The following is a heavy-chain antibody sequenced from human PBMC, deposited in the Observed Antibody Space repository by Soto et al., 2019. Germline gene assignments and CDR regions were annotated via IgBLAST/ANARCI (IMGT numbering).Heavy chain of an antibody. CDR1: GGSVSISHYY. Sequence: SETLSLTCTVSGGSVSISHYYWGWIRQPPGKGLEWIGTIYYSGSTYYNPSLESRVTISVDTSKNQFSLRLSSVTAADTAVYYCARTPGMVADVSSISPWGQGTLVTVSS. V-gene: IGHV4-39*01. CDR3: ARTPGMVADVSSISP. J-gene: IGHJ5*02. D-gene: IGHD2-8*01. CDR2: IYYSGST.